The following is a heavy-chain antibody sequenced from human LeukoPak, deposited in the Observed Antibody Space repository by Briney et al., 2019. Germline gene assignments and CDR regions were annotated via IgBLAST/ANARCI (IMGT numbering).Heavy chain of an antibody. CDR2: ISYDGSNK. J-gene: IGHJ6*02. CDR1: GFTFSSYG. V-gene: IGHV3-30*18. CDR3: AKLASKRASYGMDV. Sequence: PGGSLRLSCAASGFTFSSYGMHWVRQAPGKGLEWVAVISYDGSNKYYADSVKGRFTISRDNSKNTLYLQMNSLRAEDTAVYYCAKLASKRASYGMDVWGQGTTVTVSS.